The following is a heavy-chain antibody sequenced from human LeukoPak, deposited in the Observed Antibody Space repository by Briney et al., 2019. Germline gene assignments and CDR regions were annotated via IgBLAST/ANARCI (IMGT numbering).Heavy chain of an antibody. V-gene: IGHV4-59*08. CDR2: IYYSGST. CDR3: ARTVEMATIHYYYGMDV. CDR1: GGSISSYY. J-gene: IGHJ6*02. Sequence: SETLSLTCTVSGGSISSYYWSWIRQPPGKGLEWIGYIYYSGSTNYNPSLKSRVTISVDTSKNQFSLKLSSVTAADTAVYYCARTVEMATIHYYYGMDVWGQGTTVTVSS. D-gene: IGHD5-24*01.